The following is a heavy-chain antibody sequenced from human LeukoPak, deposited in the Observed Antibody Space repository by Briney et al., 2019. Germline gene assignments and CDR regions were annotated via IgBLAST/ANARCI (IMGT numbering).Heavy chain of an antibody. CDR3: ARDSHYGMDV. CDR2: IKNDGSAT. V-gene: IGHV3-74*01. J-gene: IGHJ6*02. Sequence: GGSLRLSCAASGFTFTKNSMHWVRQTPGKGLVWVSYIKNDGSATGYVDFVKGRFTISRDNARNTLYLQMNGLRVEDTAVYYCARDSHYGMDVWGQGTTVTVSS. CDR1: GFTFTKNS.